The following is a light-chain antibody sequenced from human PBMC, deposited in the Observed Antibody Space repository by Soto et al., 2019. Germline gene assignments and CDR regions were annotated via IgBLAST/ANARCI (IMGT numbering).Light chain of an antibody. Sequence: DIHMTQSPSSLSASVGDRVTITCRASQGINSYLTWYQQKPGEVPQIIVYAASTLQSGVPSRFRGSGSGTDFTPTIRSLQPEDVATYYCQNYHIAPFTFGPGTTVDI. CDR1: QGINSY. CDR2: AAS. V-gene: IGKV1-27*01. CDR3: QNYHIAPFT. J-gene: IGKJ3*01.